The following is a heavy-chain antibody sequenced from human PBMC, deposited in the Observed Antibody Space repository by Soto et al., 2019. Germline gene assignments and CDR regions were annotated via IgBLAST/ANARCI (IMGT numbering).Heavy chain of an antibody. V-gene: IGHV4-39*07. CDR2: IYYRGNA. CDR3: ARGSIAAAGSEYFQH. Sequence: SETLSLTCSVSDDSINSDKYYWGWIRQPPGKGLEWIGSIYYRGNAYYDPSLQTRVTISVDTSKNQFSLKLSSVTAADTAVYYCARGSIAAAGSEYFQHWGQGTLVTVSS. J-gene: IGHJ1*01. CDR1: DDSINSDKYY. D-gene: IGHD6-13*01.